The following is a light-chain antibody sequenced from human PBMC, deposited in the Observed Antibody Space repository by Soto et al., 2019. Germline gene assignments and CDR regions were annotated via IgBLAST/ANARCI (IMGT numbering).Light chain of an antibody. CDR1: QSVSSN. Sequence: EIVMTQSPATLSVSPGERATLSCRASQSVSSNLAWYQQKPGQAPRLLIYGASTRAPGIPARFSGSGSGTEFTLTISSLEPEDFAVYYCQQRSNWPPFTFGQGTRLEI. V-gene: IGKV3-15*01. CDR3: QQRSNWPPFT. CDR2: GAS. J-gene: IGKJ5*01.